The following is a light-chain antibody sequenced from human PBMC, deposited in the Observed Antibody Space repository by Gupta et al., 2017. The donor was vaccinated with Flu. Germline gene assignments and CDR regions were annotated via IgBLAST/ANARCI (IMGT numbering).Light chain of an antibody. CDR1: SSNIGSNT. V-gene: IGLV1-44*01. CDR3: AAWDDSLNGRV. Sequence: QSVLTQPPSASGTPGQRVTISCSGSSSNIGSNTVNWYQPLPGTAPKLLIYSNNQRPSGVPDRFSGSKSGTSASLAISWLQSEDEADYYCAAWDDSLNGRVFGGGTKLTVL. J-gene: IGLJ3*02. CDR2: SNN.